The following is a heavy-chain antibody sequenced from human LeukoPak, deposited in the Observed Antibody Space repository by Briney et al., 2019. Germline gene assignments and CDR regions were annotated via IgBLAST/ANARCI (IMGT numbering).Heavy chain of an antibody. CDR2: ISSSSSYI. CDR1: GFTFSSYS. J-gene: IGHJ6*02. V-gene: IGHV3-21*01. Sequence: GGSLRLSCAASGFTFSSYSMNWVRQAPGKGREWVSSISSSSSYIYYADSVKGRFTISRDNAKNSLYLQMNSLRAEDTAVYYCARLHYGSGSYPSEFSYYYGMDVWGQGTTVTVSS. CDR3: ARLHYGSGSYPSEFSYYYGMDV. D-gene: IGHD3-10*01.